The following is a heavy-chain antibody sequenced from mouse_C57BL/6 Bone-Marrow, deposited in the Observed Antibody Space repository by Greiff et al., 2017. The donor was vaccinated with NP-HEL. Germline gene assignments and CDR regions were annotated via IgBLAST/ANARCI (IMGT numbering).Heavy chain of an antibody. J-gene: IGHJ3*01. Sequence: QVQLQQPGAELVRPGTSVKVSCKASGYAFTNYLIEWVKQRPGQGLEWIGVINPGSGGTNYNEKFKGKATLTADKSSSTAYMQLSSLTSEDSAVYFCARLPTIAYWGQGTLVTVSA. CDR3: ARLPTIAY. CDR2: INPGSGGT. CDR1: GYAFTNYL. V-gene: IGHV1-54*01.